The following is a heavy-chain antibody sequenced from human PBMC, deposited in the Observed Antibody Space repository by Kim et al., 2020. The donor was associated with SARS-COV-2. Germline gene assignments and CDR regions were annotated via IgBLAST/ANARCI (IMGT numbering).Heavy chain of an antibody. Sequence: GYAQKFQGRVTMTRNTSISTDYMELSSLRSEDTAVYYCARGSKYNWFDPWGQGTLVTVSS. V-gene: IGHV1-8*01. J-gene: IGHJ5*02. CDR3: ARGSKYNWFDP.